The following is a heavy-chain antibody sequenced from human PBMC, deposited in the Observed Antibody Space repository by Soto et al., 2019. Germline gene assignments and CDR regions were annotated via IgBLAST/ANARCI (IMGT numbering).Heavy chain of an antibody. CDR1: RYTFTSDD. D-gene: IGHD1-26*01. J-gene: IGHJ4*02. V-gene: IGHV1-46*03. CDR2: INPTGGST. Sequence: QVQVVQSGVEVKKPGASVKVSCKSSRYTFTSDDVHWVRQAPGQGLEWMGLINPTGGSTNYAQTFQGRVTMTKATSTSTVYMELSSLRSEDTAMYYGALGRCRPYYFDYWGQGTLVTVSS. CDR3: ALGRCRPYYFDY.